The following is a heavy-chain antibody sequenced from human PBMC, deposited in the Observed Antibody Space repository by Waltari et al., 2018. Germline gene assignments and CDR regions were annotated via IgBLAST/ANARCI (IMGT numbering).Heavy chain of an antibody. V-gene: IGHV4-59*01. CDR1: GGSIRSYY. CDR2: IYYNGRT. J-gene: IGHJ4*02. Sequence: QVQLQESGPGLVKSSETLSLTCTVFGGSIRSYYWSWIRQPPGKGLEWIGCIYYNGRTKYNPSLKRRVTLSVDTSKNQFSLKLRSVTAADTAVYYCATSLGVVPSAIGVVDFWGQGTLVTVSS. D-gene: IGHD2-2*01. CDR3: ATSLGVVPSAIGVVDF.